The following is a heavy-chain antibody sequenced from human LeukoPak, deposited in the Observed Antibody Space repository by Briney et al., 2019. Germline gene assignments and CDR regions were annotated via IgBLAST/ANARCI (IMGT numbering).Heavy chain of an antibody. CDR2: ISWNSGSI. J-gene: IGHJ4*02. Sequence: PGRSLRLSCAASGFTFDDYAMHWVRQAPGKGLEWVSGISWNSGSIGYADSVKGRFTISRDNAKNSLYLQMNSLRAEDTALYYCAKSLRAVRGAELDYGGQGTLVTVSS. D-gene: IGHD3-10*01. CDR3: AKSLRAVRGAELDY. CDR1: GFTFDDYA. V-gene: IGHV3-9*01.